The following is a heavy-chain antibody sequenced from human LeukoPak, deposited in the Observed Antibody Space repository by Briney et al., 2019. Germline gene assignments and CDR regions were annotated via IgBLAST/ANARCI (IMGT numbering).Heavy chain of an antibody. V-gene: IGHV4-30-4*01. Sequence: PSETLSLTCTVSGGSIRSSYYYWSWIRQPPGKGLEWIAYIYYSGSAYYNPSLKSRVTISVDTSKNQFSLNLNSVTAADTAVYYCARESGYGAHDYWGQGTLVTVSS. CDR2: IYYSGSA. CDR1: GGSIRSSYYY. D-gene: IGHD3-3*01. J-gene: IGHJ4*02. CDR3: ARESGYGAHDY.